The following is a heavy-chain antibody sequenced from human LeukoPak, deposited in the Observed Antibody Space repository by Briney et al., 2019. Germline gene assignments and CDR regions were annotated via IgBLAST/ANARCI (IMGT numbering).Heavy chain of an antibody. CDR1: GYTFTSYD. CDR3: ARGGYGDYQNGFDY. CDR2: MNPNSGNT. Sequence: ASVKVSCKASGYTFTSYDINWVRQATGQGLEWMGWMNPNSGNTGYAQKFQGRVTMTRKTSISTAYMELSSLRSEDTAVYYCARGGYGDYQNGFDYWGQGTLVTVSS. J-gene: IGHJ4*02. V-gene: IGHV1-8*01. D-gene: IGHD4-17*01.